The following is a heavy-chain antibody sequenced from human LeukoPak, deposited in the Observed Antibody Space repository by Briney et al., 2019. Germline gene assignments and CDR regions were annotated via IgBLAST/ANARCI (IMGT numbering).Heavy chain of an antibody. D-gene: IGHD1-26*01. Sequence: GGSLRLSCAASGFTFSSYGMSWVRQAPGKGLEWVSGISSIDGSTYYADSVKGRFTVSRDNSKNTLYLQMNSLRAEDTAVYYCAKVASGSYYNWPFDYWGQGTLVTVSS. J-gene: IGHJ4*02. V-gene: IGHV3-23*01. CDR3: AKVASGSYYNWPFDY. CDR2: ISSIDGST. CDR1: GFTFSSYG.